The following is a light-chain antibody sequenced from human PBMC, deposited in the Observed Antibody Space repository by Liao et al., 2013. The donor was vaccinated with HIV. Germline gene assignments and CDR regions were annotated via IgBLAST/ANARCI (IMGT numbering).Light chain of an antibody. CDR1: NIGGKS. V-gene: IGLV3-21*01. J-gene: IGLJ1*01. Sequence: SYELTQPPSVSVAPGKTATLSCEGNNIGGKSVHWYQQKPGQAPVLVIYNDRDRPSGIPERFSGSNSGNTATLTISRVEAGDEADYYCQVWDSSSDHYVFGTGTKVTVL. CDR2: NDR. CDR3: QVWDSSSDHYV.